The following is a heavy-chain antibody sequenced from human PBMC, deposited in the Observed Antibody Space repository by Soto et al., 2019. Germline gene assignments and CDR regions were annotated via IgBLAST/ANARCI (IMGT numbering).Heavy chain of an antibody. V-gene: IGHV4-30-2*01. J-gene: IGHJ5*02. CDR2: IYHSGST. CDR3: ARAGGYDKGWFDP. CDR1: GGSISSGGYS. D-gene: IGHD5-12*01. Sequence: SETLSLTCAVSGGSISSGGYSWSWIRQPPGKGLEWIGYIYHSGSTYYNPSLKSRVTISVDRSKNQFSLKLSSVTAADTAVYYCARAGGYDKGWFDPWGQGTLVTVPQ.